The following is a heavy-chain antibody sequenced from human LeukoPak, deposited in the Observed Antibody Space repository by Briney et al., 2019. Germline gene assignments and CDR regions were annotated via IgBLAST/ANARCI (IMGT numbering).Heavy chain of an antibody. D-gene: IGHD3-22*01. CDR1: GGSISSYY. Sequence: SETLSLTCTVSGGSISSYYWNWIRQPPGKGPEWIGCISDTGTTKYNPAFKSRVTIPVDTSKNQFSLKLTSVTAADTAVYFCATGYYEPFEKWGQGTLVSVSS. CDR3: ATGYYEPFEK. V-gene: IGHV4-59*01. CDR2: ISDTGTT. J-gene: IGHJ4*02.